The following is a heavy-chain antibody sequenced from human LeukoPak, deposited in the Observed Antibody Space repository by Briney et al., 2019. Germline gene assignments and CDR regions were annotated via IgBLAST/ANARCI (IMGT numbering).Heavy chain of an antibody. D-gene: IGHD1-14*01. Sequence: LRLSCAASGFTFTKYWMTWVRQAPGKGLEWVGNIKQDGSDKNYMDSVKGRFTISRDNTKNSVYLQMSSLRAEDTAVYYCAREVWGPEYWGQGTLVTVSS. J-gene: IGHJ4*02. CDR1: GFTFTKYW. CDR2: IKQDGSDK. CDR3: AREVWGPEY. V-gene: IGHV3-7*01.